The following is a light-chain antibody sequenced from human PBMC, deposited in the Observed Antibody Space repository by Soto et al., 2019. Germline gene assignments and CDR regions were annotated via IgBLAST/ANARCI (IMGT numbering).Light chain of an antibody. CDR3: TSHAGSNNYV. Sequence: ALTQPASVPGSPGQSITISCTGTSSDVGGYNYVSWYQQHPGKAPKLMIYDVSNRPSGVSNRFSGSKSGNTASLTISGLQAEDEADYYCTSHAGSNNYVFGTGTKVTVL. CDR2: DVS. CDR1: SSDVGGYNY. V-gene: IGLV2-14*01. J-gene: IGLJ1*01.